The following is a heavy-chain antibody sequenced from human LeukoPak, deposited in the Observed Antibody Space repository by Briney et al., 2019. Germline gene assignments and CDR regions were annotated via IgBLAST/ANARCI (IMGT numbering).Heavy chain of an antibody. D-gene: IGHD2-15*01. Sequence: HSETLSLTCTLSDGPISSYYWSWIRQPPGKGLEWIGYIYYSGSTNYNPSLKSRVTISVDTSNNQFSLKLSSVNAAGTAVYYCARHHCSGGSCYSNYFDYWGQGTLVIVSA. CDR2: IYYSGST. CDR1: DGPISSYY. V-gene: IGHV4-59*08. CDR3: ARHHCSGGSCYSNYFDY. J-gene: IGHJ4*02.